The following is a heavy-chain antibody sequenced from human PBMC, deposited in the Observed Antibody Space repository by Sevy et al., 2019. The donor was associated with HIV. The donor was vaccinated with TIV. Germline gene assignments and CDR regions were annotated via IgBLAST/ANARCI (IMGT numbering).Heavy chain of an antibody. CDR3: ARLFSCGSDCYYLDY. V-gene: IGHV3-30*04. CDR2: TSHDGKYN. J-gene: IGHJ4*02. Sequence: GGSLRLSCAGSGFTFSSYDMHWVRQAPGKGLEWVAVTSHDGKYNNYADSVKVRFTISRDNFKNTLYLQMNSLRVEDTAVYFCARLFSCGSDCYYLDYWGQGALVTVSS. D-gene: IGHD2-21*02. CDR1: GFTFSSYD.